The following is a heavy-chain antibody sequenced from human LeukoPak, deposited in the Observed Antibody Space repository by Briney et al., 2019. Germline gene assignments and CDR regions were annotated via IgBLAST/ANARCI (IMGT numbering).Heavy chain of an antibody. CDR3: ARGPPGVGYSYGYWFDP. J-gene: IGHJ5*02. D-gene: IGHD5-18*01. CDR1: GGSFSGYY. Sequence: SETLSLTCAVYGGSFSGYYWSWIRQPPGKGLEWIGEINHSGSTIYNPSLKSRLTISVDTSKNQFSLKLSSVTAADTAVYYCARGPPGVGYSYGYWFDPWGQGTLVTVSS. V-gene: IGHV4-34*01. CDR2: INHSGST.